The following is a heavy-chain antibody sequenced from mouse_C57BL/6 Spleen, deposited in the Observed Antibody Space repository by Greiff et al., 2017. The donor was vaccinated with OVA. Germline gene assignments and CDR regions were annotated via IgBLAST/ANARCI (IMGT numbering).Heavy chain of an antibody. CDR3: ARSIPAQATSPDY. CDR2: IDPSDSYT. J-gene: IGHJ2*01. CDR1: GYTFTSYW. Sequence: QVQLKQPGAELVKPGASVKLSCKASGYTFTSYWMQWVKQRPGQGLEWIGEIDPSDSYTNYNQKFKGKATLTVDTSSSTAYMQLSSLTSEDSAVYYCARSIPAQATSPDYGGQGTTLTVSS. D-gene: IGHD3-2*02. V-gene: IGHV1-50*01.